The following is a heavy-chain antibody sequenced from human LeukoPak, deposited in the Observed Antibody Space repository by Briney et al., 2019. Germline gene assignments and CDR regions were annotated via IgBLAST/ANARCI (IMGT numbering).Heavy chain of an antibody. CDR2: ISSSSSYI. Sequence: GGSLRLSCAASGFTFSSYSMNWVRQAPGKGLEWVSSISSSSSYIYYADSVKGRFTITRDNAKNSLYLQMNSLRAEDTAVYYCARGTPWIQLWSLDYWGQGTLVTVSS. V-gene: IGHV3-21*01. D-gene: IGHD5-18*01. CDR1: GFTFSSYS. J-gene: IGHJ4*02. CDR3: ARGTPWIQLWSLDY.